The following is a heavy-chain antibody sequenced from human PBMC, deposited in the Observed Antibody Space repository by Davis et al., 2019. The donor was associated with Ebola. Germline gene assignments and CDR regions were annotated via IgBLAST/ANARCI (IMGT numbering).Heavy chain of an antibody. D-gene: IGHD2-8*01. V-gene: IGHV3-9*02. CDR2: ILWNSDRI. CDR3: AKDITNGGLDV. CDR1: GFTSEDKA. J-gene: IGHJ6*02. Sequence: SLKISCAASGFTSEDKAMHWVRQPPGEGLEWVGGILWNSDRIDYAASVKGRFTISRDNAQNYLYLQMNSLRPEDTALYYCAKDITNGGLDVWGQGTTVTVS.